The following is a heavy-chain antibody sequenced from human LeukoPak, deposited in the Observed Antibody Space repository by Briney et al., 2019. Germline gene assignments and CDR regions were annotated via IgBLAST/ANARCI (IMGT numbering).Heavy chain of an antibody. CDR2: INHSGST. CDR3: ARVGSGPRDY. D-gene: IGHD2-15*01. CDR1: GGSFSGYY. V-gene: IGHV4-34*01. Sequence: PSETLSLTCAVYGGSFSGYYWSWIRQPPGKGLEWIGEINHSGSTNYNPSLKSRVTISVDTSKNQFSLELSSVTAADTAVYYCARVGSGPRDYWGQGTLVTVSS. J-gene: IGHJ4*02.